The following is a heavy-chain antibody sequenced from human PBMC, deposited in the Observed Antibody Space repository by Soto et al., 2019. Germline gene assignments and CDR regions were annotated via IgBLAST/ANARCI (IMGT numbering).Heavy chain of an antibody. J-gene: IGHJ4*02. CDR2: IYYGGST. V-gene: IGHV4-59*12. CDR1: GGSISSYY. Sequence: SETLSLTCTVSGGSISSYYWSWIRQPPGKGLEWIGYIYYGGSTNYNPSLKSRVTISVDTSKNQFSLKLTSVTAADTAVYYCARDKITGLFDYWGQGTLVTVSS. D-gene: IGHD2-8*02. CDR3: ARDKITGLFDY.